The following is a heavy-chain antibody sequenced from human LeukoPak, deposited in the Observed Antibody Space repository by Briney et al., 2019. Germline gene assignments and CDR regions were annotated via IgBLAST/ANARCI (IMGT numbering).Heavy chain of an antibody. J-gene: IGHJ4*02. Sequence: CMTPSCPPSGLTFSSYCTSCARLPARGWLEWVSYISSSSGTIYYAAAVKGRFTISRDNAKNSLYLQMNSLRDEDTAVYFCARGSSSWDYFDYWGQGTLVTVSS. CDR2: ISSSSGTI. D-gene: IGHD6-13*01. CDR3: ARGSSSWDYFDY. CDR1: GLTFSSYC. V-gene: IGHV3-48*02.